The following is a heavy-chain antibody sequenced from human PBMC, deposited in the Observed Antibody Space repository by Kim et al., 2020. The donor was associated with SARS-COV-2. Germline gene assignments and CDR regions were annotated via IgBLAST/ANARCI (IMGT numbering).Heavy chain of an antibody. Sequence: GGSLRLSCAASGFTFGDYAMHWVRQAPGKGLEWVSGISWNSGSIGYADSVKGRFTISRDNAKNSLYLQMNSLRAEDTALYYCAKDIFSSSWYSNWYYGMDVWGQGTTVTVSS. J-gene: IGHJ6*02. D-gene: IGHD6-13*01. V-gene: IGHV3-9*01. CDR1: GFTFGDYA. CDR3: AKDIFSSSWYSNWYYGMDV. CDR2: ISWNSGSI.